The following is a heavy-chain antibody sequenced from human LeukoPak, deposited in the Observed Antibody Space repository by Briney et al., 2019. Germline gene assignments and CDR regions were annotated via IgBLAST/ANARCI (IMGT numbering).Heavy chain of an antibody. J-gene: IGHJ4*02. D-gene: IGHD6-13*01. CDR2: ISTTDTEKYI. CDR1: GFAFSDFS. CDR3: AREGSSNRFYYFDF. Sequence: GGSLRLSCAASGFAFSDFSMVWVRQAPGKGLEWVSSISTTDTEKYIYYVDSVKGRFTISRDDAKSSLFLHMNSLRAEDTAVYYCAREGSSNRFYYFDFWGQGTLVTVSS. V-gene: IGHV3-21*01.